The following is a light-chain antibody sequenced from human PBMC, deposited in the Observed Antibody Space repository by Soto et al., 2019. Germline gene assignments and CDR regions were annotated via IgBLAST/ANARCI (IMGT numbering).Light chain of an antibody. CDR2: DAS. Sequence: DIQMTQSPSTLSASVGDRVTITCRASQSISSWLAWYQQKPGKAPKLLSYDASSLESGVPSRFSGSGSGTEFTLTISSLQTDDFANYYCQQYNSYTRTFGQGTKVEI. J-gene: IGKJ1*01. CDR1: QSISSW. CDR3: QQYNSYTRT. V-gene: IGKV1-5*01.